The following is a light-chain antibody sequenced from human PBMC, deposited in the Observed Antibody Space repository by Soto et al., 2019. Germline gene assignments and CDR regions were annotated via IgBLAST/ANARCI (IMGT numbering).Light chain of an antibody. J-gene: IGKJ1*01. V-gene: IGKV3-11*01. Sequence: EIVLTQSPATLSLSPGERVTLSCRASQSVRIYLAWYQQKPGQAPRLLIYDASNRATGIPARFSGGGSGTDFTLTISSLEHEDFAVYYCQQRSDWPWTFGQGTKVEIK. CDR1: QSVRIY. CDR2: DAS. CDR3: QQRSDWPWT.